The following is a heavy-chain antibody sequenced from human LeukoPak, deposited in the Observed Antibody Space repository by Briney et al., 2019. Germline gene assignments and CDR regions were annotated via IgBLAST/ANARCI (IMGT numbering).Heavy chain of an antibody. V-gene: IGHV4-38-2*02. Sequence: PSETLSLTCTVYGYSISSTYYWGWIRQPPGKGLEWIGSIFHSGSTFYNPSLKSRVTISLDTSKNQFSLKLNSVTAADTAVYYCARGAQNSFDPWGQGALVTVSS. CDR1: GYSISSTYY. J-gene: IGHJ5*02. CDR3: ARGAQNSFDP. CDR2: IFHSGST.